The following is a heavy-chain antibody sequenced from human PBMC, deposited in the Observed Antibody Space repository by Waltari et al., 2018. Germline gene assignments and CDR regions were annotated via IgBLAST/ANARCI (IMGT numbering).Heavy chain of an antibody. V-gene: IGHV4-59*11. CDR3: ARLCSGGACRNWFDP. CDR2: IYYSGST. J-gene: IGHJ5*02. Sequence: QVQLQESGPGLVKSSETLSLTCTISGGSISSHYWSWIRQPPGKGLEWIGYIYYSGSTNYNPSLKSRVAISMDTSKKQFSLKVNSVTAADTAVYYCARLCSGGACRNWFDPWGPGTLVTVSS. D-gene: IGHD2-15*01. CDR1: GGSISSHY.